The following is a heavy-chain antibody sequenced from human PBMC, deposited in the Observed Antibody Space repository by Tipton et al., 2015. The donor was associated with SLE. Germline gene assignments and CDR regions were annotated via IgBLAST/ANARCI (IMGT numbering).Heavy chain of an antibody. CDR3: ARRTPETRGYYYYMDV. V-gene: IGHV1-46*01. CDR1: GYTFTSYY. D-gene: IGHD1-14*01. CDR2: LNPSGGST. Sequence: QVQLVQSGAEVKKPGASVKVSCKASGYTFTSYYIHWVRQAPGQGLEWMGILNPSGGSTNYAQKFQGRVTMTRDTSTSTAYMELRSLRSDDTAVYYCARRTPETRGYYYYMDVWGKGTTVTVSS. J-gene: IGHJ6*03.